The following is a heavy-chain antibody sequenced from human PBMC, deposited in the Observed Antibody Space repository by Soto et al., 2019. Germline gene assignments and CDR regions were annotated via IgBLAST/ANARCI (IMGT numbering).Heavy chain of an antibody. CDR3: AHINYYYIWGSYRYTFLFDY. J-gene: IGHJ4*02. V-gene: IGHV2-5*02. CDR2: IYWDDAK. D-gene: IGHD3-16*02. Sequence: QITLKESGPTLVKPTQTLALTCTFSGFSLSTSGVGVGRIRQPPGKALEWLALIYWDDAKRDSPSLKSRLTITKDTSKHQVVLTMTNMDPVDTAIYYCAHINYYYIWGSYRYTFLFDYWGQGTLVTVSS. CDR1: GFSLSTSGVG.